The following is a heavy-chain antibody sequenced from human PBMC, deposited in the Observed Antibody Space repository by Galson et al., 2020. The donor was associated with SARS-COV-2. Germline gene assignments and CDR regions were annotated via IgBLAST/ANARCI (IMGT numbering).Heavy chain of an antibody. CDR2: IYTSGST. J-gene: IGHJ6*02. CDR3: ARGSPSTVNYYYYGMGV. D-gene: IGHD4-17*01. Sequence: ETSETLSLTCTVSGGSFNSGSYYWSWIRQPAGKGLEWIGRIYTSGSTNYNPSLKSRVTISLETSKNQFSLKLSSVTAADTAVYYCARGSPSTVNYYYYGMGVWGQGTTVTVSS. V-gene: IGHV4-61*02. CDR1: GGSFNSGSYY.